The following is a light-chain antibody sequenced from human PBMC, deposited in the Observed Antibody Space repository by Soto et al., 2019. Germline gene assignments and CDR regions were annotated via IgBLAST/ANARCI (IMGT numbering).Light chain of an antibody. Sequence: QSALTQPRSVSGSPGQSVTISCTGTISDVGSYNLVSWYQQHPGKAPKLMIYEGSKRPSGVSNRFSGSKSGNTASLTISGLQAEDEADYYCCSYAGSSPYVYGTGTKVTVL. CDR1: ISDVGSYNL. CDR2: EGS. CDR3: CSYAGSSPYV. J-gene: IGLJ1*01. V-gene: IGLV2-23*01.